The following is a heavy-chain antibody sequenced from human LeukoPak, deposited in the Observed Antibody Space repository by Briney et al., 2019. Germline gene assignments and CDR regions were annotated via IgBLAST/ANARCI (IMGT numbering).Heavy chain of an antibody. CDR2: FHHSGST. D-gene: IGHD3-22*01. CDR1: GYSISRAYY. CDR3: ARGGSGYYYSPPPGAFDI. J-gene: IGHJ3*02. Sequence: PSETLSLTCTVSGYSISRAYYWGWIRPPPGKGLEWIGSFHHSGSTYYNPSLKSRVTISVDTSKNQFSLKLSSVTAADTAVYYCARGGSGYYYSPPPGAFDIWGQGTMVTVSS. V-gene: IGHV4-38-2*02.